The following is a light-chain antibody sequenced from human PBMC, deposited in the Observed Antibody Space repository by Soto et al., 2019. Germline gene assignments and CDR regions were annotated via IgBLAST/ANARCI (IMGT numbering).Light chain of an antibody. CDR1: SSDVGSYHL. CDR3: CSYAGSITTFVT. J-gene: IGLJ2*01. V-gene: IGLV2-23*01. Sequence: QSALTQPASVSGSPGQSITISCTGTSSDVGSYHLVSWFQQHPGKAPKLMIYEGTKRPSGVSNRFSASKSGNTASLTISGLQAEDEADYYCCSYAGSITTFVTFGGGTKLTVL. CDR2: EGT.